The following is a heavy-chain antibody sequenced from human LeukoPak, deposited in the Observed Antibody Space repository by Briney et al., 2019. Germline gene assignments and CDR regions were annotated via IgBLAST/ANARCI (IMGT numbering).Heavy chain of an antibody. CDR1: GYTFTSYG. Sequence: ASVKVSCKASGYTFTSYGISWGRQAPGQGLEWMGWISVYNGNTNYAQKLQGRVTMTTDTSTSTAYMELRSLRSDDTAVYYCARTWGGYYYDSSGYYSLDYWGQGTLVTVSS. J-gene: IGHJ4*02. D-gene: IGHD3-22*01. CDR3: ARTWGGYYYDSSGYYSLDY. V-gene: IGHV1-18*01. CDR2: ISVYNGNT.